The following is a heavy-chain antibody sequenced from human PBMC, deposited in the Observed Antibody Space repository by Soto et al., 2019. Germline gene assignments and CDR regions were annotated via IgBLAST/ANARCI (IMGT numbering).Heavy chain of an antibody. CDR3: AKERYGQLLLEDYGLDV. CDR2: ISDDGSNK. J-gene: IGHJ6*02. V-gene: IGHV3-30*18. D-gene: IGHD3-10*01. CDR1: GFTFSSYG. Sequence: QVQLVESGGGVVQSGRSLRLSCAASGFTFSSYGIQWVRQAPGKGLEWVALISDDGSNKYYADSVKGRFTTSRDNSKNTLYLQMNSLRPEDTAVYYCAKERYGQLLLEDYGLDVWGQGTTVTVSS.